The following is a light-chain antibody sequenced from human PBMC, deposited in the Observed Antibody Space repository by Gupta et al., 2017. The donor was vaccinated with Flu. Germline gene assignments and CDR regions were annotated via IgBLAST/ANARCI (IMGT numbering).Light chain of an antibody. CDR2: GAS. Sequence: PGGRATLSCRASQTIGNTLAWYQQKPGQAPRLLIYGASTRATGIPARFSGSGSGTEFTLTITSLQSEDFAVYYCQQYNNWPPWTFGQGTKVEIK. J-gene: IGKJ1*01. CDR3: QQYNNWPPWT. V-gene: IGKV3-15*01. CDR1: QTIGNT.